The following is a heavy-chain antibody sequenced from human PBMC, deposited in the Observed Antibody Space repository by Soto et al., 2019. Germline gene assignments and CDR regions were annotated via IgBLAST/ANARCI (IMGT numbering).Heavy chain of an antibody. CDR3: ARVRYSSGWYEPPYFDY. J-gene: IGHJ4*02. D-gene: IGHD6-19*01. Sequence: ASVKVSCKASGYTFTGYYMHWVRQAPGQGLEWMGWINPNSGGTNYAQKFQGRVTMTRDTSISTAYVELSRLRSDDTAVYYCARVRYSSGWYEPPYFDYWGQGTLVTVSA. CDR1: GYTFTGYY. CDR2: INPNSGGT. V-gene: IGHV1-2*02.